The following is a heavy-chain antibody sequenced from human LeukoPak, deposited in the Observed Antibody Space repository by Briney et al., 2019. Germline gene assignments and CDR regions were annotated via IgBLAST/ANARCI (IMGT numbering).Heavy chain of an antibody. V-gene: IGHV4-59*08. D-gene: IGHD2-2*01. CDR2: IYYSGST. CDR3: ARLEGYCSSTSCYYYYGMDV. J-gene: IGHJ6*02. Sequence: SETLSLTCTVSGGSISSYYWSWIRQPPGKGLEWIGDIYYSGSTNYNPSLKSRVTISVDTSKNQFSLKLSSVTAADTAVYYCARLEGYCSSTSCYYYYGMDVWGQGTTVTVSS. CDR1: GGSISSYY.